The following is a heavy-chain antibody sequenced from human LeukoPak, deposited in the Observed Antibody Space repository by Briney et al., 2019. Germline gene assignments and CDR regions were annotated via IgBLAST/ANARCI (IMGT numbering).Heavy chain of an antibody. CDR3: ARRNSDWYYFDY. CDR1: GGSISSTIYH. J-gene: IGHJ4*02. D-gene: IGHD6-19*01. V-gene: IGHV4-39*07. CDR2: IFYSGSA. Sequence: NPSETLSLTCTVSGGSISSTIYHWGWIRQPPGKGLEWIGTIFYSGSAYYNPSLKSRFIISVDTSKNLFSLKLSSVTAADAAVYYCARRNSDWYYFDYWGQGALVTVSS.